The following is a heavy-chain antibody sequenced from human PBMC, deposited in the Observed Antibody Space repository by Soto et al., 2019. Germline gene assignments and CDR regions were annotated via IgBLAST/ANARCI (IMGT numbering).Heavy chain of an antibody. CDR2: MNPNSGNT. D-gene: IGHD3-16*01. J-gene: IGHJ6*02. Sequence: QVQLVQSGAEVKKPGASVKVSCKASGYTFTSYDINWVRQATGQGLEWMGWMNPNSGNTGYAQKFQGRVNMTRNTSISTAYMELSSLRSEDTAVYYCARVLIWDYGMDVWGQGTTVTVSS. CDR3: ARVLIWDYGMDV. V-gene: IGHV1-8*01. CDR1: GYTFTSYD.